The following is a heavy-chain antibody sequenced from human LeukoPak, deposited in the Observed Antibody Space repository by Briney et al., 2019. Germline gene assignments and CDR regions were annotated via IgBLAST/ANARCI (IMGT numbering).Heavy chain of an antibody. V-gene: IGHV4-39*07. CDR3: ARDGYSGNDGL. CDR1: GDSISSSSSY. Sequence: SETLSLTCTVSGDSISSSSSYWGWIRQPPGKGLEWIGSIYYSGSTNYNPSLKSRVTISVDTSKNQFSLKLSSVTAADTAVYYCARDGYSGNDGLWGQGTLVTVSS. CDR2: IYYSGST. J-gene: IGHJ4*02. D-gene: IGHD5-12*01.